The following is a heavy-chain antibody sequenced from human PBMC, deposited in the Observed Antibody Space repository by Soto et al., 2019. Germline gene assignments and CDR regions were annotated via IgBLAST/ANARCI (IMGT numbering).Heavy chain of an antibody. Sequence: QLQLQESGPGLVKPSETLSLTCTVSGGSISSSSYYWGWIRQPPGKGLEWIGSIYYSGSTYYNPSLKSRVTVSVDTAKNQFSLKLSSVPAADTAVYYCASVRSSWPNCLDPWGQGTLVTVSS. D-gene: IGHD6-13*01. V-gene: IGHV4-39*01. CDR3: ASVRSSWPNCLDP. J-gene: IGHJ5*02. CDR1: GGSISSSSYY. CDR2: IYYSGST.